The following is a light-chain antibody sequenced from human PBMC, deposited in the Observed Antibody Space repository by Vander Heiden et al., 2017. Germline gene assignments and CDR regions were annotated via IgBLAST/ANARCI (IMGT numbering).Light chain of an antibody. CDR3: AAWDDSKSAVV. CDR1: SSNIGSNY. J-gene: IGLJ2*01. CDR2: SNK. V-gene: IGLV1-47*02. Sequence: QSVLTQPPSACGTPGPWVTISCSGSSSNIGSNYVYCYQQLPGTDPKLLIYSNKQRPSGVPDRFSGSKSGTSASLAISGLRSEDEADYYCAAWDDSKSAVVFGGGTKLTVL.